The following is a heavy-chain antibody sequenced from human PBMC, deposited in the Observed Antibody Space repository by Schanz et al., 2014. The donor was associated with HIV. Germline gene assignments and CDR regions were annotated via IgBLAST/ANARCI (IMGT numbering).Heavy chain of an antibody. CDR3: ANSGYCTSGICYTRGTGVDV. D-gene: IGHD2-8*01. V-gene: IGHV3-9*01. CDR1: GFTFDDYA. Sequence: EVQLVESGGGLVQPGRSLRLSCAASGFTFDDYAMHWVRQAPGKGLEWVSCISWNSGSIGYADSVKGRFTISRDNAKNSLYLQMHSLRAEDTALYYCANSGYCTSGICYTRGTGVDVWGQGTTVTVSS. J-gene: IGHJ6*02. CDR2: ISWNSGSI.